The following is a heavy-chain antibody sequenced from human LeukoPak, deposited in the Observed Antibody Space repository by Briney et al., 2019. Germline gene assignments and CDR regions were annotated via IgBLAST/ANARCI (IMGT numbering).Heavy chain of an antibody. J-gene: IGHJ4*02. V-gene: IGHV3-9*01. CDR3: AKATVGATRPVYFDY. CDR2: ISWNSGSI. Sequence: PGGSLRLSCAASGFTFDDYAMHWVRQAPGKGLEWVSGISWNSGSIGHADSVKGRFTISRDNAKNSLYLQMNSLRAEGTALYYCAKATVGATRPVYFDYWGQGTLVTVSS. CDR1: GFTFDDYA. D-gene: IGHD1-26*01.